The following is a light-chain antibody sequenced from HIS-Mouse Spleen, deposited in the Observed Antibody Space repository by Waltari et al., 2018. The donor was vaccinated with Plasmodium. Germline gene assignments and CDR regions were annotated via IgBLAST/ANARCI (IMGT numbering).Light chain of an antibody. J-gene: IGLJ3*02. Sequence: SYELTQPPSVSVSPGQTARITCSGDALPKQYAYWYQQKPGQAPVLVIYKDSERPSGIPERFSGSSSGTTVTLTISGFQAEDEADYYCQSADSSGTPNWVFGGGTKLTVL. CDR3: QSADSSGTPNWV. CDR1: ALPKQY. V-gene: IGLV3-25*03. CDR2: KDS.